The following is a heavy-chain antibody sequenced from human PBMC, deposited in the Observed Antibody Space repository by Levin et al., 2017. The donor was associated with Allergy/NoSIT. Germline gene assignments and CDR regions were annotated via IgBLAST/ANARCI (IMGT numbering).Heavy chain of an antibody. Sequence: PGGSLRLSCAASGFTFSSYGMHWVRQAPGKGLEWVAVISYDGSNKYYADSVKGRFTISRDNSKNTLYLQMNSLRAEDTAVYYCAKRLVYPGELDYWGQGTLVTVSS. CDR1: GFTFSSYG. D-gene: IGHD2-2*02. J-gene: IGHJ4*02. CDR3: AKRLVYPGELDY. CDR2: ISYDGSNK. V-gene: IGHV3-30*18.